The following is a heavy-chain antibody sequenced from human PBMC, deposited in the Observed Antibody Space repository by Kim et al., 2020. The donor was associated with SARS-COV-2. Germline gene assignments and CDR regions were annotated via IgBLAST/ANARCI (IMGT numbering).Heavy chain of an antibody. J-gene: IGHJ5*02. Sequence: SETLSLTCTVSGGSISSYYWSWIRQPPGKGLEWIGYIYYSGSTNYNPSLKSRVTISVDTSKNQFSLKLSSVTAADTAVYYCARRRASMVRGVITNWFDPWGQGTLVTVSS. V-gene: IGHV4-59*13. D-gene: IGHD3-10*01. CDR3: ARRRASMVRGVITNWFDP. CDR2: IYYSGST. CDR1: GGSISSYY.